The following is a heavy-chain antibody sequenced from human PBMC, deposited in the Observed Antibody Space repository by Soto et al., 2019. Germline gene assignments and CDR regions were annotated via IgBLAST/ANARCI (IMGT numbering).Heavy chain of an antibody. CDR2: ISAYNGNT. V-gene: IGHV1-18*01. CDR1: GYTFTSYG. D-gene: IGHD3-10*01. Sequence: QVQLVQSGAEVKKPGASVKVSCKASGYTFTSYGISWVRQAPGQGLEWMGWISAYNGNTNYAQKFQGRVTMTTDTPTRTAYMERRSLRSDDTAVYYCAREEAGSGSRNYYDYAMYVWGQGTTVTGSS. J-gene: IGHJ6*02. CDR3: AREEAGSGSRNYYDYAMYV.